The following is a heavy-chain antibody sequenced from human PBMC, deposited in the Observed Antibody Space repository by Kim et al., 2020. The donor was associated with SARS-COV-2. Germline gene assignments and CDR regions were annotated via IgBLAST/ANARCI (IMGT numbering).Heavy chain of an antibody. J-gene: IGHJ6*02. Sequence: GRVTISRDNAKNSLYLQMNRLRDEDTAVYYCAAAYDSSGYYLDYYYGMDVWGQGTTVTVSS. CDR3: AAAYDSSGYYLDYYYGMDV. V-gene: IGHV3-48*02. D-gene: IGHD3-22*01.